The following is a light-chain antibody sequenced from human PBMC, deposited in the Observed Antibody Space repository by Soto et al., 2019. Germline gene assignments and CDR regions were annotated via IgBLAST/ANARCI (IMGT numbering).Light chain of an antibody. V-gene: IGKV3-11*01. CDR3: QQRSSWPLT. J-gene: IGKJ5*01. Sequence: EIVLTQSPATLSLSPGERATLSCRASQSVSSYLAWYQQKPGQAPRLLIHDVSDRATGIPARFSGSGSGTDFTLTISSLEPEDFAVYYCQQRSSWPLTFGGGTRLEIK. CDR1: QSVSSY. CDR2: DVS.